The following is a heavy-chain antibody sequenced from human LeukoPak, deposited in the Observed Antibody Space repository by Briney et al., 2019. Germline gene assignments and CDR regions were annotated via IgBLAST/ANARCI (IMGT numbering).Heavy chain of an antibody. CDR3: AREKSGSNAAFDY. Sequence: GGSLRLSCAASGFTVSTSYMSWVRQAPGKGLEWVSLIYSGGTTYYAESVRGRFTISRDNAKNSLYLQMNSLRAEDTAVYYCAREKSGSNAAFDYWGQGTLVTVSS. V-gene: IGHV3-66*01. CDR2: IYSGGTT. D-gene: IGHD1-26*01. J-gene: IGHJ4*02. CDR1: GFTVSTSY.